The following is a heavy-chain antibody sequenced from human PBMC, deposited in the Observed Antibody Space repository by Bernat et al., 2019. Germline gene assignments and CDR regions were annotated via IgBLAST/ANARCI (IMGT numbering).Heavy chain of an antibody. CDR2: IYYSGST. J-gene: IGHJ4*02. CDR3: ARSPAIRYFDWRAGSLERGAYFDY. Sequence: QVQLQESGPGLVKPSETLSLTCTVSGGSISSYYWSWVRQPPGKGLEWIGYIYYSGSTNYNPSLKSRVTISVDTSKSQFSLKLSSLTAADTAVYYCARSPAIRYFDWRAGSLERGAYFDYWGQGTLVTVSS. D-gene: IGHD3-9*01. V-gene: IGHV4-59*01. CDR1: GGSISSYY.